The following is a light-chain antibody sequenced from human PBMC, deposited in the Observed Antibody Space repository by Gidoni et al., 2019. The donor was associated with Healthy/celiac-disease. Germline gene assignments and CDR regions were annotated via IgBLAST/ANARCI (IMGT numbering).Light chain of an antibody. J-gene: IGKJ2*01. CDR2: DAS. Sequence: EIVLTQSPATLSLSPGERATLSCRASQSVSSYLAWYQQRPGQAPRLLIYDASNRATGIPARFSGSGSGTDFTLTISSLEPEDFAVYCCQQRSNWPPYTFGQGTKLEFK. CDR1: QSVSSY. CDR3: QQRSNWPPYT. V-gene: IGKV3-11*01.